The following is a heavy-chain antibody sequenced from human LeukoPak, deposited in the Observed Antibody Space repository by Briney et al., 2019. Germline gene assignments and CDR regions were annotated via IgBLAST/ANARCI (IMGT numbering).Heavy chain of an antibody. Sequence: PGGSLRLSCAASGFTFSSYWMTWVRQAPGKGREWVANIKQDGSKKSYVDSVKGRFTISRDNAKNSLYLQMNSLRADDTGIYYCASQPAAADVDYWGQGTLVTVSS. CDR2: IKQDGSKK. CDR1: GFTFSSYW. D-gene: IGHD2-2*01. V-gene: IGHV3-7*03. CDR3: ASQPAAADVDY. J-gene: IGHJ4*02.